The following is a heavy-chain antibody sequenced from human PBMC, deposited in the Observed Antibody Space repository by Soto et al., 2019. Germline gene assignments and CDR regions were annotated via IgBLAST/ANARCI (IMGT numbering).Heavy chain of an antibody. CDR3: AKDKGMSDYYYYYMDV. CDR2: ISYDGSNK. V-gene: IGHV3-30*18. Sequence: QVQLVESGGCVVQPGRSLTIACAASGFTFSSYGMRWVRQAPGKGLEWVAIISYDGSNKYYADSVKGRFTISRDNTKNTVYLQMNSLGAEDTAVYYCAKDKGMSDYYYYYMDVWGKGTTVTVSS. CDR1: GFTFSSYG. J-gene: IGHJ6*03.